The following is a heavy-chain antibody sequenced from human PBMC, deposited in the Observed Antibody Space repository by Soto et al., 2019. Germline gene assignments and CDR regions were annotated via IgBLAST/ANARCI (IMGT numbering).Heavy chain of an antibody. J-gene: IGHJ4*02. V-gene: IGHV3-11*06. CDR1: GFRLSDYG. CDR3: VKSGDNYNLLDY. D-gene: IGHD1-1*01. Sequence: GGSLRLSCAASGFRLSDYGMNWVRQAPGKGLEWVGYSSNSGSFTRYADSVKGRFSISRDNAKSSLYLQISSLRGDDTTTYYCVKSGDNYNLLDYWGQGTPVTVSS. CDR2: SSNSGSFT.